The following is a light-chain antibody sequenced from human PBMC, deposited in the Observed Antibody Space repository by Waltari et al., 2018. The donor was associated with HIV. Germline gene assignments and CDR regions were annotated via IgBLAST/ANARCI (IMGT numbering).Light chain of an antibody. CDR3: SSFTTRGQIV. V-gene: IGLV2-14*03. CDR2: DVN. Sequence: QSALTQPASVSGSPGQSITISCSGTSSAIGDSDYVSWSQQRPGKAPQLMISDVNKRPSGVSGRFSGSKSGSAAALTISGLQAEDEADYYCSSFTTRGQIVFGGGTKLTVL. J-gene: IGLJ2*01. CDR1: SSAIGDSDY.